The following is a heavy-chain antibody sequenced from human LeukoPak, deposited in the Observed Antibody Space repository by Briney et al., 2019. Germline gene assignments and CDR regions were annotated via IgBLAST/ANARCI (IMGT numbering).Heavy chain of an antibody. V-gene: IGHV4-34*01. D-gene: IGHD4-23*01. CDR2: INHSGST. Sequence: SETLSLTCAVYGGSFSGYYWSWIRQPPGKGLEWIGEINHSGSTNYNPSLKSRVTISVDTSKNQFSLKLSSVTAADTAVYYCARGPSDDYGGNSGLHPPPFDYWGQGTLVTVSS. J-gene: IGHJ4*02. CDR3: ARGPSDDYGGNSGLHPPPFDY. CDR1: GGSFSGYY.